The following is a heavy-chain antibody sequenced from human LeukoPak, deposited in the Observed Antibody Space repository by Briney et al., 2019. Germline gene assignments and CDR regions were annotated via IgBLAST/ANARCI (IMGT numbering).Heavy chain of an antibody. CDR2: IYTSGNT. J-gene: IGHJ6*03. CDR1: GGSIRSFS. Sequence: SETLSLTCTVSGGSIRSFSWSWIRRPAGKGLEWIGHIYTSGNTDYNPSLKSRVTMSVDTSKSQFSLNLNSVTAADTAVYFCARNGVTSGARNYYYYMDVWGTGTTVAVSS. V-gene: IGHV4-4*07. CDR3: ARNGVTSGARNYYYYMDV. D-gene: IGHD2-21*02.